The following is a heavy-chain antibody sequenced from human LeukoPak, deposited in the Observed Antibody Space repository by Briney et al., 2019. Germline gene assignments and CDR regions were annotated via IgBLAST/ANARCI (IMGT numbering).Heavy chain of an antibody. D-gene: IGHD3-10*01. CDR1: GFTFSNYG. CDR3: VRGSAAGDY. Sequence: GGSLRLSCAASGFTFSNYGMHWVRQAPGKGLVWVSRINSDGSSASYADSVKGRFTMSRDNAKNTLYLQMNSLRAEDTAVYYCVRGSAAGDYWGQGTLVTVSS. V-gene: IGHV3-74*01. J-gene: IGHJ4*02. CDR2: INSDGSSA.